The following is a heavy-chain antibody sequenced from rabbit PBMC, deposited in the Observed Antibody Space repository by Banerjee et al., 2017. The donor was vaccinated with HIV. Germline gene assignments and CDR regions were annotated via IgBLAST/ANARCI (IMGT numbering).Heavy chain of an antibody. CDR2: IDPVFGST. J-gene: IGHJ3*01. V-gene: IGHV1S45*01. Sequence: QEQLVEYGGDLVQPEGSLTLTCKASGLDFSSSYWIWWVRQAPGKGLEWIGYIDPVFGSTYYASWAKGRFTISKTSSTTVTLQMTSLTAADTATYFCARDLGGSSDLWGQGTLVTVS. CDR3: ARDLGGSSDL. D-gene: IGHD8-1*01. CDR1: GLDFSSSYW.